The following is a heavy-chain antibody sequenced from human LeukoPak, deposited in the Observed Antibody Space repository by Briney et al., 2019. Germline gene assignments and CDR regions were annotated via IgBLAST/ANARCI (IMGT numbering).Heavy chain of an antibody. V-gene: IGHV4-59*01. D-gene: IGHD3-16*01. CDR3: ARGGPFMMGDD. CDR2: IYYSGST. Sequence: SETLSLTCTVSGGSISSYYWSWIRQPPGKGLEWIGYIYYSGSTNYNPSLKSRVTISVDTSKNQFSLKLSSVTAADTAVYYCARGGPFMMGDDWGQGTLVTVSS. CDR1: GGSISSYY. J-gene: IGHJ4*02.